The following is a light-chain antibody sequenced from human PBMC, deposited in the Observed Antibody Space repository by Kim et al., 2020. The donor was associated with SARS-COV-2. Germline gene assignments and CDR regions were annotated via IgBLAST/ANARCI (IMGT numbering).Light chain of an antibody. CDR2: GAS. Sequence: TLSLSPGERATLSCRASQSVSSSYLAWYQQKPGQAPRLLIYGASSRATGIPDRFSGSGSGTDFTLTISRLEPEDFAVYYCQHSGTFGQGTKVDIK. CDR3: QHSGT. V-gene: IGKV3-20*01. CDR1: QSVSSSY. J-gene: IGKJ1*01.